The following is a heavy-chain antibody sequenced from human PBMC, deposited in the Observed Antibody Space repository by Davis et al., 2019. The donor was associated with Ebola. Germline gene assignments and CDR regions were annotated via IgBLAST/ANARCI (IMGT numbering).Heavy chain of an antibody. D-gene: IGHD3-9*01. V-gene: IGHV1-46*01. CDR3: ARELTGYYKGEGYFDY. CDR2: INPSGGST. J-gene: IGHJ4*02. Sequence: ASVKVSCKASGYTFTSYYMHWVRQAPGQGLEWMGIINPSGGSTSYAQKFQGRVTMTRDTSTGTVYMELSSLRSEDTAVYYCARELTGYYKGEGYFDYWGQGTLVTVSS. CDR1: GYTFTSYY.